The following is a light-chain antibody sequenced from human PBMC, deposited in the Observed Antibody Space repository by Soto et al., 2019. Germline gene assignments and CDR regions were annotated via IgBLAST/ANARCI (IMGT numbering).Light chain of an antibody. CDR2: DVS. CDR3: NSYTTTSPLYV. Sequence: TSNDIGGYDYVSWYQHHPGIAPKLIIYDVSDRPSGVSNRFSGSKSGNTASLTISGLQAEDEAEYYCNSYTTTSPLYVFGSGTKV. CDR1: SNDIGGYDY. J-gene: IGLJ1*01. V-gene: IGLV2-14*03.